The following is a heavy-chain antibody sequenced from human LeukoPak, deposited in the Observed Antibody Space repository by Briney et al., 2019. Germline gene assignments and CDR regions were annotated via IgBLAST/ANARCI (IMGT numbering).Heavy chain of an antibody. D-gene: IGHD4-23*01. CDR2: ISSSGSTI. Sequence: GGSLRLPCAASGFTFSHYWMHWVRQAPGKGLEWVSYISSSGSTIYYADSVKGRFTISRDNAKNSLYLQMNSLRAEDTAVYYCARDYGGSSPFDYWGQGTLVTVSS. J-gene: IGHJ4*02. CDR3: ARDYGGSSPFDY. V-gene: IGHV3-48*04. CDR1: GFTFSHYW.